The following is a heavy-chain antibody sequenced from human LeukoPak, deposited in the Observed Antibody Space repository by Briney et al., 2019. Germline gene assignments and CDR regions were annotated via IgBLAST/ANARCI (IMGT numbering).Heavy chain of an antibody. D-gene: IGHD2-2*01. CDR1: GGSFSGYY. J-gene: IGHJ4*02. CDR3: ARRPKPIAEVPAARRGFDY. CDR2: INYSGST. V-gene: IGHV4-34*01. Sequence: SETLSLTCAVYGGSFSGYYWSWIRQPPGKGLEWIGEINYSGSTNYNPSLKSRVTISLDTSKNQFSLKLSSVTAADTAVYYCARRPKPIAEVPAARRGFDYWGQGTLVTVPS.